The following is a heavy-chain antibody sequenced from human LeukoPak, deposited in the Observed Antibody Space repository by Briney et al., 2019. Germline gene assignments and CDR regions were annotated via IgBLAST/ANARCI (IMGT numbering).Heavy chain of an antibody. J-gene: IGHJ4*02. CDR2: ISSSSSYI. D-gene: IGHD1-26*01. V-gene: IGHV3-21*01. Sequence: GGSLRVSCAASGFTFAGHAMSWVRQAPGKGLEWVSSISSSSSYIYYADSVKGRFTISRDNAKNSLYLQMNSLRAEDTAVYYCARDPQGGSYSFDYWGQGTLVTVSS. CDR1: GFTFAGHA. CDR3: ARDPQGGSYSFDY.